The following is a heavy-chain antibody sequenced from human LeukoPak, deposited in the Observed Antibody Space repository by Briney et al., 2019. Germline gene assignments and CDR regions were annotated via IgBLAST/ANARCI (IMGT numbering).Heavy chain of an antibody. CDR2: IYGDSRT. CDR1: GFTFSSYE. CDR3: ARVPGVAPTIVDY. J-gene: IGHJ4*02. Sequence: PGGPLRLSCAASGFTFSSYEMNWVRQAPGKGLEWVSVIYGDSRTYYADSVKGRFTISRDDSKNTLYLQMNSLRAEDTAIYYCARVPGVAPTIVDYWGQGTLVTVSS. D-gene: IGHD1-26*01. V-gene: IGHV3-53*01.